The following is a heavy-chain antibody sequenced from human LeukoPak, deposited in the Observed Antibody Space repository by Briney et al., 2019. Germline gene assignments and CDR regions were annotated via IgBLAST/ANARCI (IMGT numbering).Heavy chain of an antibody. CDR1: GGTFSSYA. CDR2: MNPNSGNT. Sequence: ASVKVSCKASGGTFSSYAINWVRQATGQGLEWMGWMNPNSGNTGYAQKFQGRVTMTRNTSISTAYMELSSLRSEDTAVYYCARGRTEHYDFWSGYYTTYYYYGMDVWGQGTTVTVSS. J-gene: IGHJ6*02. V-gene: IGHV1-8*02. CDR3: ARGRTEHYDFWSGYYTTYYYYGMDV. D-gene: IGHD3-3*01.